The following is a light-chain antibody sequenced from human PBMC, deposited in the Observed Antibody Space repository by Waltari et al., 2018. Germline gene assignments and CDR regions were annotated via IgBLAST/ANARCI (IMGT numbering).Light chain of an antibody. CDR1: SSDVGGYNY. Sequence: QSALTQPRSVSGSPGQSVTISCSGTSSDVGGYNYVSWYQQHPGKAPKLRIYDVSRWPAGVPVRFSGSKSGNTASLTISGLQAEDEADYYCCSYAGSYSWVFGGGTKLTVL. CDR2: DVS. V-gene: IGLV2-11*01. CDR3: CSYAGSYSWV. J-gene: IGLJ3*02.